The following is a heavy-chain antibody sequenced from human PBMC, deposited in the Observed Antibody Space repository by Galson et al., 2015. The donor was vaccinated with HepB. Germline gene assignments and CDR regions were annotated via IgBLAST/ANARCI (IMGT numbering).Heavy chain of an antibody. CDR2: MFYSGST. J-gene: IGHJ4*02. CDR3: ATYSPVARSRNFDY. CDR1: GGSISGSYYD. V-gene: IGHV4-39*01. Sequence: ETLSLTCTVSGGSISGSYYDWGWIRQPPGKALEWIGSMFYSGSTMYNPSLESRVTISVDTSKNEFSLRLSSVTAADTAFYYCATYSPVARSRNFDYWGQGTLVTVSS. D-gene: IGHD2-15*01.